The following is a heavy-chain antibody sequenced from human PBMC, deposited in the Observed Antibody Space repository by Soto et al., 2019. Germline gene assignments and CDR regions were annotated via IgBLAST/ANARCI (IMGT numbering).Heavy chain of an antibody. D-gene: IGHD3-22*01. Sequence: QVQLQESGPGLVKPSQTLSLTCTVSGDSISRGAYYWTWIRQHPVKGLEWIGYISTSGRTYYNPSIKSRLTISLDWSENQCSLRLSFVTAADTVMYYFARARQYYDCELDPGGQGTLVTVSS. V-gene: IGHV4-31*03. J-gene: IGHJ5*02. CDR1: GDSISRGAYY. CDR2: ISTSGRT. CDR3: ARARQYYDCELDP.